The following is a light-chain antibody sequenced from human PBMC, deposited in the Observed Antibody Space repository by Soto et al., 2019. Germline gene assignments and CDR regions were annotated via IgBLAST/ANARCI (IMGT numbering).Light chain of an antibody. Sequence: EFVLTQSPGTLSLPPGERATLSFRASQSVTSTYLAWYQQKPGQAPRLLIYGASSRAIGIPDRFSGSVSGSDFILTINRLEPEDFAVYYCQQYGSSHTFGQGTRLEIK. CDR2: GAS. CDR1: QSVTSTY. J-gene: IGKJ5*01. CDR3: QQYGSSHT. V-gene: IGKV3-20*01.